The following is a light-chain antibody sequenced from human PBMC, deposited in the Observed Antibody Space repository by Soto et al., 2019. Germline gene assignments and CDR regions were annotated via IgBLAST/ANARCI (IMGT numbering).Light chain of an antibody. V-gene: IGKV3-20*01. CDR1: RSISSY. J-gene: IGKJ3*01. CDR2: AAS. CDR3: QQHGSWGIT. Sequence: EIVLTQSPATLSLPPVERATLSCRASRSISSYLAWYQQKPGQAPRLLMYAASSRAAGIPDRFSGSGSGTDFTPTISRLEPEDFAVYYCQQHGSWGITFGPGTKVDIK.